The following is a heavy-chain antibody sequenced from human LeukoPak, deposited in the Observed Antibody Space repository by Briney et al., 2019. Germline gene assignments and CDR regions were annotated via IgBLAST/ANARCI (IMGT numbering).Heavy chain of an antibody. Sequence: SETLSLTCSVSGYSISSSSYYWGWIRQPPGKGLEWIGSIYYSGSTYYNPSLKSRVTISVDTSKNQFSLKLSSVTAADTAVYYCARDRDAYDYWGQGTLVTVSS. J-gene: IGHJ4*02. V-gene: IGHV4-39*07. CDR1: GYSISSSSYY. CDR3: ARDRDAYDY. CDR2: IYYSGST.